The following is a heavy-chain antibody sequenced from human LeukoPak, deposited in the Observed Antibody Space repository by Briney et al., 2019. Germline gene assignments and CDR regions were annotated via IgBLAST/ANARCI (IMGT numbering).Heavy chain of an antibody. CDR1: GGSISSYY. J-gene: IGHJ4*02. CDR2: IYYSGST. CDR3: ARGVSYGDYFDY. Sequence: SETLSLTCIGSGGSISSYYWSWIRQPPGKGLEWIGYIYYSGSTNYNPSLKSRVTISVDTSKNQFSLKLSSVTAADTAVYYCARGVSYGDYFDYWGQGTLVTVSS. V-gene: IGHV4-59*01. D-gene: IGHD4-17*01.